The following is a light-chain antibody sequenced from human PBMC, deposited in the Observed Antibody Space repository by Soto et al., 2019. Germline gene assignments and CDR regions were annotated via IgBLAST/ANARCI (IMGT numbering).Light chain of an antibody. CDR2: DAS. V-gene: IGKV3-15*01. CDR3: QQYNSWPRT. CDR1: QSVSSI. Sequence: EIVMTQSPATLSGSPGERAILSCRASQSVSSILAWYQQKPGQAPGLLIYDASTRATGIPARFSGSGSGTDFTLTISSLQSEDCAVYYCQQYNSWPRTFGQGTKVDIK. J-gene: IGKJ1*01.